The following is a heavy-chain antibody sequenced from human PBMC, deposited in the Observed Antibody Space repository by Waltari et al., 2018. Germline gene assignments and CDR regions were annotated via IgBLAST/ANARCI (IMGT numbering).Heavy chain of an antibody. CDR1: GGSISSSSYY. CDR2: IYYSGST. Sequence: QLQLQESGPGLVKPSETLSLTCTVSGGSISSSSYYWGWIRQPPWKGLEWIGSIYYSGSTYYNPSLKSRVTISVDTSKNQFSLKLSSVTAADTAVYYCARPREMATMRGDAFDIWGQGTMVTVSS. CDR3: ARPREMATMRGDAFDI. V-gene: IGHV4-39*07. D-gene: IGHD5-12*01. J-gene: IGHJ3*02.